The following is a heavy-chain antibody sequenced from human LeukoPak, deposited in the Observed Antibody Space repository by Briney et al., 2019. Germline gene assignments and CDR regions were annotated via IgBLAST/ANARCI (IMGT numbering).Heavy chain of an antibody. J-gene: IGHJ4*02. CDR2: IRHDGSIK. CDR1: GFILSTYG. V-gene: IGHV3-30*02. Sequence: PGGSLRLSCAASGFILSTYGMYWVGQAPGKGLEWVAFIRHDGSIKNYADSVKGRSTISRDNSKNTLYLQMNSLRAEDTAVYYCAKDSLADIDYWGQGTLVTVSS. CDR3: AKDSLADIDY. D-gene: IGHD3-16*01.